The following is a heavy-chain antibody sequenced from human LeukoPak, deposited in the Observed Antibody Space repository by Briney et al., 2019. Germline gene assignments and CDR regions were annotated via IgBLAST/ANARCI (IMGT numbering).Heavy chain of an antibody. Sequence: ASVKVSCKASGYSFTSHYMHWVRQAPGQGLEWLGIINPTGSSTLYAQKFQGRVTMTRDMSTTTDYMELSRLRSDDTAVYYCARGFRTAPGGSSWIDYWGQGTLVTVSS. D-gene: IGHD1-26*01. CDR3: ARGFRTAPGGSSWIDY. CDR2: INPTGSST. V-gene: IGHV1-46*01. CDR1: GYSFTSHY. J-gene: IGHJ4*02.